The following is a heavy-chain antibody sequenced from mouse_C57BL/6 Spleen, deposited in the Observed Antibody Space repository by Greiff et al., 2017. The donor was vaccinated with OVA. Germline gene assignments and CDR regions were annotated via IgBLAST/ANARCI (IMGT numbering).Heavy chain of an antibody. J-gene: IGHJ1*03. CDR2: IRLKSDNYAT. D-gene: IGHD1-1*01. CDR3: TGGLYYYGSSGYFDV. Sequence: EVHLVESGGGLVQPGGSMKLSCVASGFTFSNYWMNWVRQSPEKGLEWVAQIRLKSDNYATHYAESVKGRFTISRDDSKSSVYLQMNNLRAEDTGIYYCTGGLYYYGSSGYFDVWGTGTTVTVSS. V-gene: IGHV6-3*01. CDR1: GFTFSNYW.